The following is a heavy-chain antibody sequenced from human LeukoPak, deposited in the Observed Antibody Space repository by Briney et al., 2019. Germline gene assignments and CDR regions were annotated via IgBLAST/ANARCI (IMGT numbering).Heavy chain of an antibody. CDR1: GGSISSYY. Sequence: SETLSLTCTVSGGSISSYYWSWIRQPPGKGLEWIGYIYYSGSTNYNPSLKSRVTISVDTSKNQFSLKLRSVTAADTAVYYRAXXXXAAAGRDHGRRNDYWGQGTLVTVSS. J-gene: IGHJ4*02. CDR2: IYYSGST. D-gene: IGHD6-13*01. CDR3: AXXXXAAAGRDHGRRNDY. V-gene: IGHV4-59*12.